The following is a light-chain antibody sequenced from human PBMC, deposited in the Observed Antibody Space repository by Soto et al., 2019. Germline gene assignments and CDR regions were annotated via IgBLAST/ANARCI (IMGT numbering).Light chain of an antibody. V-gene: IGLV1-40*01. CDR2: GNS. CDR1: SSNIGAGYD. Sequence: QSVRTQPPSVSGAPGQRVTISCTGSSSNIGAGYDVHWYQQLPGTAPKLLIYGNSNRPSGVPDRFSGSKSGTSASLAITGLQAEDEADYYCQSYDSSLSGFWVFGGGTKVTVL. CDR3: QSYDSSLSGFWV. J-gene: IGLJ3*02.